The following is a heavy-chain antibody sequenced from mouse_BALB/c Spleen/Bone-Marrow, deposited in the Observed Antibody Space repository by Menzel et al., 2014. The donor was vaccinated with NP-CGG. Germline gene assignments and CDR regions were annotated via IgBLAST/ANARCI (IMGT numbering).Heavy chain of an antibody. V-gene: IGHV1-18*01. CDR2: INPNNGDT. J-gene: IGHJ3*01. Sequence: EVQLQESGPEPVKPGASVKMSCKASGYTFTDYHMKWVKQSHGKSLEWIGEINPNNGDTFYNQKYKGKATLTVDKSSSTAYMQLNSLTSEDSAVYYCARRQEDYYAWFAYWGQGTLVTVSA. CDR3: ARRQEDYYAWFAY. D-gene: IGHD1-1*01. CDR1: GYTFTDYH.